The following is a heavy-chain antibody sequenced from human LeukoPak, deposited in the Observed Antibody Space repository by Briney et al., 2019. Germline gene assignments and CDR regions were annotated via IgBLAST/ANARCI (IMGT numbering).Heavy chain of an antibody. J-gene: IGHJ5*02. Sequence: PGGFLRLSCAASGFTFSSYSMNWVRQAPGKGLEWVSYISSSSSTIYYADSVKGRFTISRDNAKNSLYLQMNSLRAEDTAVYYCARDLWELPYPWGQGTLVTVSS. V-gene: IGHV3-48*01. CDR1: GFTFSSYS. CDR2: ISSSSSTI. CDR3: ARDLWELPYP. D-gene: IGHD1-26*01.